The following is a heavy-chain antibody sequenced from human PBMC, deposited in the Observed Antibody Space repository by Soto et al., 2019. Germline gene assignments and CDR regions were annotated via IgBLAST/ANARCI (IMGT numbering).Heavy chain of an antibody. D-gene: IGHD2-15*01. J-gene: IGHJ4*02. V-gene: IGHV4-59*01. CDR1: GGSISSYY. Sequence: SETLSLTCTVSGGSISSYYWSWIRQPPGKGLEWIGYIYYSGSTNYNPSLKSRVTISVDTSKNQFSLKLSSVTAADTAVYYCARAYCSGGSCHSAVPDLFDYWGQGTLVTVSS. CDR3: ARAYCSGGSCHSAVPDLFDY. CDR2: IYYSGST.